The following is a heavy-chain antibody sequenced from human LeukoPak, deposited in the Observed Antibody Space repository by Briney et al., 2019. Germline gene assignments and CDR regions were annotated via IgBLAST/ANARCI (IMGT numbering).Heavy chain of an antibody. Sequence: ASVKVSCKASGYTFTSYGISWVRQAPGQGLEWMGWISAYNGNTNYAQKLQGRVTMTTDTSTSTAYMELRSLRSDDTAVYYCVRSGYCYGGTCHSGAFDIWGQGTVVTVSS. CDR1: GYTFTSYG. D-gene: IGHD2-15*01. J-gene: IGHJ3*02. CDR3: VRSGYCYGGTCHSGAFDI. CDR2: ISAYNGNT. V-gene: IGHV1-18*01.